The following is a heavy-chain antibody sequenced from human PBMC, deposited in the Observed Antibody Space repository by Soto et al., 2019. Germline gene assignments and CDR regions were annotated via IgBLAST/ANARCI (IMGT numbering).Heavy chain of an antibody. CDR2: IYYSGST. V-gene: IGHV4-59*08. D-gene: IGHD5-12*01. Sequence: SETLSLTCTVSGGSISSYYWSWIRQPPGKGLEWIGYIYYSGSTNYNPSLKSRVTISVDKSKNQFSLKLSSVTAADTAVYYCARHVHSGYDLGGYFDYWGQGTLVTVSS. CDR3: ARHVHSGYDLGGYFDY. CDR1: GGSISSYY. J-gene: IGHJ4*02.